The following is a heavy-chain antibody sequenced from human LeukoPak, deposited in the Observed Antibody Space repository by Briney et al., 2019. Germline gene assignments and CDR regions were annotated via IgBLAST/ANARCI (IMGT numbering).Heavy chain of an antibody. CDR2: FDPEDGET. D-gene: IGHD2-2*01. V-gene: IGHV1-24*01. CDR1: GYTLTELS. J-gene: IGHJ3*02. Sequence: ASVKVSCKVSGYTLTELSMHWVRQAPGKGLEWMGGFDPEDGETIYAQKFQGRVTMTEDTSTDTAYMELSSLRSEDTAVYYCATVSEVRDIVVVPAAPDAFDIWGQGTMVTVSS. CDR3: ATVSEVRDIVVVPAAPDAFDI.